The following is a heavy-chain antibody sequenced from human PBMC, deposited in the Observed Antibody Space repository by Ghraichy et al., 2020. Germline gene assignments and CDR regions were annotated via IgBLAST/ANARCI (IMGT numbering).Heavy chain of an antibody. CDR2: INHSGST. Sequence: SETLSLTCAVYGGSFSGYYWSWIRQPPGKGLEWIGEINHSGSTNYNPSLKSRVTISVDTSKNQFSLKLSSVTAADTAVYYCARLRLITIFGTVCYFDYWGQGTLVTVSS. CDR1: GGSFSGYY. D-gene: IGHD3-3*01. CDR3: ARLRLITIFGTVCYFDY. J-gene: IGHJ4*02. V-gene: IGHV4-34*01.